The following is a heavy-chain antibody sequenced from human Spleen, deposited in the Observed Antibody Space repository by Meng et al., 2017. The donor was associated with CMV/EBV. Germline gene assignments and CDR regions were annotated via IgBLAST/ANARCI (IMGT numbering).Heavy chain of an antibody. V-gene: IGHV1-2*02. CDR1: GYSFADYN. D-gene: IGHD2-15*01. CDR2: INPNSGGT. J-gene: IGHJ5*02. CDR3: ARHLEEYRFGLAAQQNYFDP. Sequence: SVKVSCKASGYSFADYNIHWFRQAPGQGLEWMGWINPNSGGTNYARNFQDRVTLTRDTSINTAYMVLSRLTSGDTAVYYCARHLEEYRFGLAAQQNYFDPWAPGALVTVSS.